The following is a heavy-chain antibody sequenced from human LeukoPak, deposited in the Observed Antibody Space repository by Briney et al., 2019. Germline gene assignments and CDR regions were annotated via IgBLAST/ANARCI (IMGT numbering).Heavy chain of an antibody. CDR2: MNPNSGNT. V-gene: IGHV1-8*01. CDR3: ALHIVVVPAASLLGVDAFDI. Sequence: EASVKVSRKASGYTFTSYDINWVRQATGQGLEWMGWMNPNSGNTGYAQKFQGRVTITRNTSISTAYMELSSLRSEDTAVYYCALHIVVVPAASLLGVDAFDIWGQGTMVTVSS. J-gene: IGHJ3*02. D-gene: IGHD2-2*01. CDR1: GYTFTSYD.